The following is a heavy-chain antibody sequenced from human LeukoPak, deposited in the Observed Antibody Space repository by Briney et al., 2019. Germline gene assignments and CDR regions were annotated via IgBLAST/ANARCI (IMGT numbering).Heavy chain of an antibody. J-gene: IGHJ6*03. Sequence: ASVKVSCKASGYTFISYYMHWVRQAPGQGLEWMGIINPSGGSTSYAQKFQGRVTMTRDMSTSTVYMELSSLRSEDTAVYYCARDVAAAGTDYYYMDVWGKGTTVTVSS. D-gene: IGHD6-13*01. CDR1: GYTFISYY. CDR2: INPSGGST. CDR3: ARDVAAAGTDYYYMDV. V-gene: IGHV1-46*01.